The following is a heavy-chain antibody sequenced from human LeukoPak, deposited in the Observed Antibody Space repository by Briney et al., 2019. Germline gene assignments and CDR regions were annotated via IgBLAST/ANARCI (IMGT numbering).Heavy chain of an antibody. CDR1: GFTFSSYS. CDR3: ARDIPNYYGSGRINWFDP. CDR2: ISSSSSTI. J-gene: IGHJ5*02. Sequence: GGSLRLSCAASGFTFSSYSMNWVRQAPGKGLEWVSYISSSSSTIYYADSVKGRFTISRDNAKNSLYLQMNSLRAEDTAVYYCARDIPNYYGSGRINWFDPWGQGTLVTVSS. D-gene: IGHD3-10*01. V-gene: IGHV3-48*04.